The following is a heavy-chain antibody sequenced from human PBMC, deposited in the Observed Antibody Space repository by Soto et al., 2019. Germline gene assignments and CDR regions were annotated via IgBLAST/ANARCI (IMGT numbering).Heavy chain of an antibody. Sequence: PGGSLRLSCAASGFTFNNYAMNWVRQAPGKGLEWVATISGTGGSTYYADSVKGRYTISRDNSKNTLYLKMNSLRVEDMAVYYCAKDRLGGNFDYWGQGTQVTVSS. J-gene: IGHJ4*02. CDR1: GFTFNNYA. CDR2: ISGTGGST. V-gene: IGHV3-23*01. CDR3: AKDRLGGNFDY.